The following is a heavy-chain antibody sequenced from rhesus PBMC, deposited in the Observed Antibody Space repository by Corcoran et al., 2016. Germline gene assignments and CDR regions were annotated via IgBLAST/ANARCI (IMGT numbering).Heavy chain of an antibody. CDR3: AKHQSKTLEH. J-gene: IGHJ4*01. CDR1: SDSISRYW. CDR2: IYGANGGN. Sequence: QVQLQESGPGVVKPSETLSLTCAVSSDSISRYWSGCIRPAPGKGLEWIGQIYGANGGNNYNPSLKSRVTISTDTSKNQFSLKLTSVTAADTAVYYWAKHQSKTLEHWGQGVLVTVSS. D-gene: IGHD1-38*01. V-gene: IGHV4-80*01.